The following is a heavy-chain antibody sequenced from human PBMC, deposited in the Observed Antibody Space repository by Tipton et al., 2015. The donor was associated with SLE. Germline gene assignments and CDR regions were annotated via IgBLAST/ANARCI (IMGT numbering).Heavy chain of an antibody. J-gene: IGHJ6*02. Sequence: TLSLTCTVSGGSISSYYWSWIRQPPGKGLEWIGEINHSGSTNYNPSLKSRVTISVDTSKNQFSLKLSSVTAADTAVYYCARGIYGMDVWGQGTTVTVSS. V-gene: IGHV4-34*01. CDR1: GGSISSYY. CDR2: INHSGST. CDR3: ARGIYGMDV.